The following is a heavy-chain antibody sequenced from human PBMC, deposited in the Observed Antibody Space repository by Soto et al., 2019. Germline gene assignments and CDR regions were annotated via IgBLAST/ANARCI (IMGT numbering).Heavy chain of an antibody. J-gene: IGHJ4*02. CDR2: SSSSGSTL. CDR3: ARDRYSSGWHPFDH. CDR1: VLTVRDYS. D-gene: IGHD6-19*01. Sequence: SLRPCCAPSVLTVRDYSMSWFRQAPGKGLEWLSYSSSSGSTLYYADSVKGRFTISRDNAKNSLYLQINSLRAEDTAVYYCARDRYSSGWHPFDHWGQGTRVTVSS. V-gene: IGHV3-11*01.